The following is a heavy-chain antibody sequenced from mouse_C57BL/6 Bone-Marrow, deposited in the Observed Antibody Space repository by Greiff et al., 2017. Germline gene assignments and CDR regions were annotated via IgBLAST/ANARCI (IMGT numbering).Heavy chain of an antibody. V-gene: IGHV1-15*01. CDR1: GYTFTDYE. CDR2: IDPETGGT. Sequence: QVQLKQSGAELVRPGASVTLSCKASGYTFTDYEMHWVKQTPVHGLEWIGAIDPETGGTAYNQKFKGKAILTADKSSSTAYMELRSLTSEDSAVYYCTRYLLYYAMDYWGQGTSVTVSS. D-gene: IGHD2-1*01. CDR3: TRYLLYYAMDY. J-gene: IGHJ4*01.